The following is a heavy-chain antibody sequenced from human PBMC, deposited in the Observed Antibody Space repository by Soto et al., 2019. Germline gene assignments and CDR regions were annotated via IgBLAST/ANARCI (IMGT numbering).Heavy chain of an antibody. CDR1: GGPFSSYG. Sequence: QVLLMQSGAEVKKPGSSVKVSCTSSGGPFSSYGISWVRQVPGQGFEWLGGIIPLFGTPSYARKFQDRLTISADESTTTAYMELSSLTSEDTAMYFCARDGTIQMANFDFWGQGTLVTVSS. J-gene: IGHJ4*02. CDR3: ARDGTIQMANFDF. V-gene: IGHV1-69*01. CDR2: IIPLFGTP. D-gene: IGHD1-1*01.